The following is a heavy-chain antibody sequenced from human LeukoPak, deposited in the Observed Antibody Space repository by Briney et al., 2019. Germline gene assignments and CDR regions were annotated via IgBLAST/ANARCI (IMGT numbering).Heavy chain of an antibody. CDR1: GGSISSYY. CDR3: ARGDLGYCTNGVCYSNWFDP. J-gene: IGHJ5*02. D-gene: IGHD2-8*01. CDR2: IYYSGST. Sequence: SETLSLTCTVSGGSISSYYWSWIRQPPGKGLEWIGYIYYSGSTNYNPSLKSRVTISVDTSKNQFSLKLSSVTAADTAVYYCARGDLGYCTNGVCYSNWFDPWGQGTLVTVSS. V-gene: IGHV4-59*01.